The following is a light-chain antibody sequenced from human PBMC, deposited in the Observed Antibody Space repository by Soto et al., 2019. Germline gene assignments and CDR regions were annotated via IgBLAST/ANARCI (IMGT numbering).Light chain of an antibody. V-gene: IGKV3-15*01. Sequence: EIVMKQSPATLSVSPGERATLSCRASQSVSSNLAWYQQKPGQGPRLVIYGASTRATGIPARFSGSGSGTEFTLTISSLQSEDFAVYYCQQYNNWRWTFGQGTKVEIK. CDR3: QQYNNWRWT. CDR2: GAS. J-gene: IGKJ1*01. CDR1: QSVSSN.